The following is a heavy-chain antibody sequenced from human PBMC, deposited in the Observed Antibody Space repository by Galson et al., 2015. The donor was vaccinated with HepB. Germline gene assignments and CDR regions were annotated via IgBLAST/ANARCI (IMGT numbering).Heavy chain of an antibody. J-gene: IGHJ1*01. CDR1: GYTLTELS. V-gene: IGHV1-24*01. D-gene: IGHD3-22*01. Sequence: SVKVSCKVSGYTLTELSMHWVRQAPGKGLEWMGGFDPEDGETIYAQKFQGRVTMTEDTSTDTAYMELSSLRSEDTAVYYCATYIPYYYDSSGYYMEYFQHWGQGTLVTVSS. CDR3: ATYIPYYYDSSGYYMEYFQH. CDR2: FDPEDGET.